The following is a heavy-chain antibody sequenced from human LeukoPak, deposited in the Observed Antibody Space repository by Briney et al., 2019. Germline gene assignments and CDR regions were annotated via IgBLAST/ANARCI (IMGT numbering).Heavy chain of an antibody. CDR3: AREYSSGWYGNYYMDV. D-gene: IGHD6-19*01. J-gene: IGHJ6*03. CDR1: GYTFTSYA. CDR2: INTNTGNP. V-gene: IGHV7-4-1*02. Sequence: ASVKVSCKASGYTFTSYAMNWVRQAPGQGLEWMGWINTNTGNPTYAQGFTGRFVFSLDTSVSTAYLQISSLKAEDTAVFYCAREYSSGWYGNYYMDVWGKGTTVTISS.